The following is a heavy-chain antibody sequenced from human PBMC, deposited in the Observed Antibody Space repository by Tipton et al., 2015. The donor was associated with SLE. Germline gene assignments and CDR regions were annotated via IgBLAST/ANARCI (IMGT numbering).Heavy chain of an antibody. J-gene: IGHJ3*02. CDR3: ARGASDAFDI. V-gene: IGHV4-59*01. Sequence: TLSLTCTVSGGSIGSSYWCWIRQSPGKGLEWIGYIYYSVSTNYSPSLKSRVTMSVDTSKNQFSLRMRSMTAADTAVYYCARGASDAFDIWGQGTMVTVSS. D-gene: IGHD6-6*01. CDR1: GGSIGSSY. CDR2: IYYSVST.